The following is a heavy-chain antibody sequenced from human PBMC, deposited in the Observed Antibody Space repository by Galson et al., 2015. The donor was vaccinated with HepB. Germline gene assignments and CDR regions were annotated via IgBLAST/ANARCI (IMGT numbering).Heavy chain of an antibody. Sequence: QSGAEVKKPGESLRISCQGSGYNFTDYWIAWVRQMPGKGLEWMGILYPGDSDVKYNPSLQGQVTIPADKSIRTAYLQWNSLKASDTAIYYCARHYYNSGLDVWGQGTTVTVSS. CDR3: ARHYYNSGLDV. J-gene: IGHJ6*02. V-gene: IGHV5-51*01. CDR1: GYNFTDYW. CDR2: LYPGDSDV. D-gene: IGHD3-10*01.